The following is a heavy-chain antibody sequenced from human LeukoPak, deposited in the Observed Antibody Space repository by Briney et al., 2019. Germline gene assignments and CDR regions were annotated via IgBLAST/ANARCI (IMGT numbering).Heavy chain of an antibody. V-gene: IGHV3-33*06. CDR1: GFSFSNFG. CDR2: IWSDARKT. Sequence: GRSLRLSCAASGFSFSNFGMHWVRQTPGQGLEWVALIWSDARKTHYADSVMGRFTISRDNSKNTLYLQMNSLRVEDTAVYYCVKGGDGFNFGDHWGQGNRVTVSS. D-gene: IGHD5-24*01. CDR3: VKGGDGFNFGDH. J-gene: IGHJ4*02.